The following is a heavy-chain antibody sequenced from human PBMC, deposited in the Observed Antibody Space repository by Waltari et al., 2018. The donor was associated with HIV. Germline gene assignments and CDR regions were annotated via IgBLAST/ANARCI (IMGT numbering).Heavy chain of an antibody. CDR3: ARVYYDSSGYYGAAGY. Sequence: QVQLVQSGAEVTKPGASVKVSCKASGYTLTSYDLNWVRQATGQGLEWMGWMNPNSGNTGYAQKFQGRVTMTRNTSISTAFMEVSSLRSEDTAVYYCARVYYDSSGYYGAAGYWGQGTLVTVSS. J-gene: IGHJ4*02. V-gene: IGHV1-8*01. D-gene: IGHD3-22*01. CDR1: GYTLTSYD. CDR2: MNPNSGNT.